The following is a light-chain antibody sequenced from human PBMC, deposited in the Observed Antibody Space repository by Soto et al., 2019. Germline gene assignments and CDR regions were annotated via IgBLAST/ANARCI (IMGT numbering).Light chain of an antibody. Sequence: QSVLTQPPSVSGAPGQRVTISCTGSSSNIGAGYDVHWYQQLPGTAPKLLIYGNSNRPSGVPDRFSGSKSGTSASLAITGLQAEDEADYYGQSYDSSLSVYVFGTGTKVTVL. CDR1: SSNIGAGYD. V-gene: IGLV1-40*01. CDR2: GNS. CDR3: QSYDSSLSVYV. J-gene: IGLJ1*01.